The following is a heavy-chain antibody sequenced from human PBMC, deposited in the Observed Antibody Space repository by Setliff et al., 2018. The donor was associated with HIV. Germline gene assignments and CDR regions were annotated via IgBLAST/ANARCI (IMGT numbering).Heavy chain of an antibody. Sequence: SETLSLTCTVSGGSISSGSYYWSWIRQPPGKGLEWIGEINHSGSTNYSPSLKSRVTISVDASRNQFSLRLSSVTAADTAVYYCAAWGPRYSYAPYFFDSWGQGTLVTVSS. V-gene: IGHV4-39*07. D-gene: IGHD5-18*01. CDR2: INHSGST. J-gene: IGHJ4*02. CDR3: AAWGPRYSYAPYFFDS. CDR1: GGSISSGSYY.